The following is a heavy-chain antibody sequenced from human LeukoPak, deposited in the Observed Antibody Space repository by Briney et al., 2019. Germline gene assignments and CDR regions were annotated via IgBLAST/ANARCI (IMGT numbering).Heavy chain of an antibody. CDR2: IYTSGST. D-gene: IGHD3-22*01. J-gene: IGHJ5*02. V-gene: IGHV4-4*07. Sequence: SETLSLTCTVSGGSISSYYWCWIRQPAGKGLEWIGRIYTSGSTNYNPSLKSRVTMSVDTSKNQFSLKLSSVTAADTAVYYCARDTTDPPYYYDSSGYSRFDPWGQGTLVTVSS. CDR3: ARDTTDPPYYYDSSGYSRFDP. CDR1: GGSISSYY.